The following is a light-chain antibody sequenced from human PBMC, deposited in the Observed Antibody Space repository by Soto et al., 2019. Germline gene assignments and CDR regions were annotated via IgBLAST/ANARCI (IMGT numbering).Light chain of an antibody. V-gene: IGKV1-8*01. CDR2: AAS. CDR3: PQYNGWPRT. Sequence: IRMTHAPSSLSASIGDRVVMTGRASQGISSYLNWYQQKPGKAPKLLIYAASTLQSGVPSRFSGSRSGTDFTLTISSLQSEDFAVYYCPQYNGWPRTFGQPTKADIK. J-gene: IGKJ1*01. CDR1: QGISSY.